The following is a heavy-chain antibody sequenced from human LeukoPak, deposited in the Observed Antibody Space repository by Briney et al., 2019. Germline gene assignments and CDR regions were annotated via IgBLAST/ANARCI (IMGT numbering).Heavy chain of an antibody. CDR1: GFTFRDHA. D-gene: IGHD4-17*01. V-gene: IGHV3-30-3*01. CDR3: SRNDYGDYYFDY. Sequence: GGSLRLSCAPSGFTFRDHAMHWVRQAPPKGLEWVAVVSKDETNKHYADSVKGRFTISRDNSKNTMYLQMSSLRPEDTAVYYCSRNDYGDYYFDYWGQGTLVTVSS. J-gene: IGHJ4*02. CDR2: VSKDETNK.